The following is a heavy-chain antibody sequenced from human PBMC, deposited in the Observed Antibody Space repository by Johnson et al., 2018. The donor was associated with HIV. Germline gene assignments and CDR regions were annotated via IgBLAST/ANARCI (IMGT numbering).Heavy chain of an antibody. CDR1: EFTFSNYA. Sequence: QEQLVESGGGVVQPGKSLRIYCAVSEFTFSNYAMHWVRLPPGKGLQWVAVISYDGTNKYYTNSVKGRFTISRDNSKNTLHLQMGSLRPEDMAVYYCARVPGSGITRYAGASDIWGQGTMVTVSS. J-gene: IGHJ3*02. CDR3: ARVPGSGITRYAGASDI. V-gene: IGHV3-30*14. CDR2: ISYDGTNK. D-gene: IGHD3-10*01.